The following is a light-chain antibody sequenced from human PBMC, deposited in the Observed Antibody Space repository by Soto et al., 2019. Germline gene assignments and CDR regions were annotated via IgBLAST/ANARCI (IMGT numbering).Light chain of an antibody. Sequence: EIVMTQSPATLSVSPGARATLSGRSSQSVSSNLAWYQQKPGQAPRLLIYGASTRATGIPARFSGSGSGTEFTLTISSLQSEDFAVYYCQQYNNWPPWTVGQVTKVEIK. CDR1: QSVSSN. CDR3: QQYNNWPPWT. J-gene: IGKJ1*01. V-gene: IGKV3-15*01. CDR2: GAS.